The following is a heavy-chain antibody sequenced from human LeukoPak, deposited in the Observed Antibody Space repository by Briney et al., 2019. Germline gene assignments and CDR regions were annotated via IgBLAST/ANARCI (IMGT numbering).Heavy chain of an antibody. CDR1: GGSFSGYY. CDR2: INHSGST. J-gene: IGHJ6*03. CDR3: ARGEIVVVPAASYYYLYMDV. D-gene: IGHD2-2*01. V-gene: IGHV4-34*01. Sequence: SETLSLTCAVYGGSFSGYYWSWIRQPPGKGLEWIGEINHSGSTNYNPSLKSRVTISVDTSKNQFSLKLSSVTAADTAVYYCARGEIVVVPAASYYYLYMDVWGKGTTVTVSS.